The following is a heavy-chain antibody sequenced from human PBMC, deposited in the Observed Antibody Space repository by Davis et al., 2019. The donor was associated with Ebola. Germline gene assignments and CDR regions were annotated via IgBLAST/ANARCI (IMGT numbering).Heavy chain of an antibody. CDR2: ISSSSSTI. V-gene: IGHV3-48*04. J-gene: IGHJ4*02. CDR3: ARRAFDNYYFDY. CDR1: GFTFSSYS. D-gene: IGHD1-1*01. Sequence: PGGSLRLSCAASGFTFSSYSMNWVRQAPGKGLEWVSYISSSSSTIYYADSVKGRFTFSRDNAKNSLHLQMDSLRAEDTAVYYCARRAFDNYYFDYWGQGTLVTVSS.